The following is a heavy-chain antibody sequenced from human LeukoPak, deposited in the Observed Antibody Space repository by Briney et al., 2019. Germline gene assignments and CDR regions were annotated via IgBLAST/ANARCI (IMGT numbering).Heavy chain of an antibody. D-gene: IGHD3-3*01. V-gene: IGHV1-18*01. CDR3: ARAGTYYDFWSGSPRASWFDP. CDR1: GYTFTSYG. Sequence: ASVKVSCKASGYTFTSYGISWVRQAPGQGLEWMGWISAYNGNTNYAQKLQGRVTMTTDTSTSTAYMELRSLSSDDTAVYYCARAGTYYDFWSGSPRASWFDPWGQGTLVTVSS. CDR2: ISAYNGNT. J-gene: IGHJ5*02.